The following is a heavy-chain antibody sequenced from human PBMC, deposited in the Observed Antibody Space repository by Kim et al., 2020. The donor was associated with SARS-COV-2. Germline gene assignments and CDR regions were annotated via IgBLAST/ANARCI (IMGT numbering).Heavy chain of an antibody. Sequence: GGSLRLSCAASGFTFSSYSMNWVRQAPGKGLEWVSYISSSSSTIYYADSVKGRFTISRDNAKNSLYLQMNSLRDEDTAVYYCARDNYYYDSSGYSLVDYWGQGTLVTVSS. J-gene: IGHJ4*02. CDR1: GFTFSSYS. CDR3: ARDNYYYDSSGYSLVDY. D-gene: IGHD3-22*01. CDR2: ISSSSSTI. V-gene: IGHV3-48*02.